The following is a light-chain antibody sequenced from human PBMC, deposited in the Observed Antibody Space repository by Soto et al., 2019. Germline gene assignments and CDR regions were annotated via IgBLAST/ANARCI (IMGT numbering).Light chain of an antibody. CDR2: DAS. CDR1: QSVRTY. Sequence: EKMVKMSAVTLSLSKRERATLSCRASQSVRTYLAWYHQKPGQAPRLLICDASNRATGLPARFSGSGSGTDFTLTISMLEPEDVALYYCQQRSFLLIPFCQGTRL. V-gene: IGKV3-11*01. CDR3: QQRSFLLIP. J-gene: IGKJ5*01.